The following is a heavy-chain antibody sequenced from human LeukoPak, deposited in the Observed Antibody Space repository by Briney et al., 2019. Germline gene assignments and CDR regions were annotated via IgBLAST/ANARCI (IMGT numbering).Heavy chain of an antibody. CDR3: ARDNGYSYGYFGY. V-gene: IGHV3-30*03. CDR2: ISKDGSKK. J-gene: IGHJ4*02. D-gene: IGHD5-18*01. Sequence: GGSLRLSCAASGFTLSSFGMHWVRQSPGKGLEWVAVISKDGSKKDYVDSVKGRFTISRDNAKNSLYLQMNSLRAEDTAVYYCARDNGYSYGYFGYWGQGTLVTVSS. CDR1: GFTLSSFG.